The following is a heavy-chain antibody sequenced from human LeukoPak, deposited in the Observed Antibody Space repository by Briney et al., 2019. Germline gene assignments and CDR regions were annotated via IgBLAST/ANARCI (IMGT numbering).Heavy chain of an antibody. D-gene: IGHD3-10*01. V-gene: IGHV3-20*04. CDR2: INWNGGST. CDR3: ARDGAHYGSGSYYFGH. CDR1: GFSFDDFG. J-gene: IGHJ4*02. Sequence: PGGSLRLSCAASGFSFDDFGMSWVRQAPGKGLEWVSGINWNGGSTVYADSAKGRFTISRDNAKNSLYLQMISLRAEDTAFYYCARDGAHYGSGSYYFGHWGQGTLVTVSS.